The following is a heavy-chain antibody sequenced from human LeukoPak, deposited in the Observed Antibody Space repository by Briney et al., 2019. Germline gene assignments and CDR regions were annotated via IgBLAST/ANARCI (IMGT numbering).Heavy chain of an antibody. D-gene: IGHD1-26*01. J-gene: IGHJ4*02. CDR3: ARHGTSGVYYFDY. CDR2: IYYSGST. Sequence: SETLSLTCAVYAGSFRGHYWSWIRQPPGKGLEWIGTIYYSGSTYYNPSLKSRVTISVDTSKNQFSLKLSSVTGADTAVYYCARHGTSGVYYFDYWGQGTLVTVSS. V-gene: IGHV4-34*01. CDR1: AGSFRGHY.